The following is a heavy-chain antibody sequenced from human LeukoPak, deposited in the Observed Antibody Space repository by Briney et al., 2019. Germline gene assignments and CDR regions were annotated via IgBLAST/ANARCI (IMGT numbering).Heavy chain of an antibody. CDR3: ARDLGYGSGSYRPRGYFDY. J-gene: IGHJ4*02. CDR1: GFTFSSYA. V-gene: IGHV3-30-3*01. D-gene: IGHD3-10*01. CDR2: ISYDGSNK. Sequence: PGGSLRLSCAASGFTFSSYAMHWVRQAPGKGLEWVAVISYDGSNKYYADSVKGRFTISRDSSKNTLYLQMNSLRAEDTAVYYCARDLGYGSGSYRPRGYFDYWGQGTLVTVSS.